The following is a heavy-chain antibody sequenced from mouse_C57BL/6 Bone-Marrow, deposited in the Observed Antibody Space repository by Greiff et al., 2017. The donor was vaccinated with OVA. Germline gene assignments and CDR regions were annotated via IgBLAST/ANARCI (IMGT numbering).Heavy chain of an antibody. Sequence: VQLVESGAELVRPGTSVKVSCKASGYAFTNYLIEWVKQRPGQGLEWIGVINPGRGGTNYNEKFKGKATLTVDKSSSTAYMRLSSLTSEDSAVYFCARKEGKLVQFAYWGQGTLVTVSA. J-gene: IGHJ3*01. V-gene: IGHV1-54*01. D-gene: IGHD4-1*01. CDR1: GYAFTNYL. CDR3: ARKEGKLVQFAY. CDR2: INPGRGGT.